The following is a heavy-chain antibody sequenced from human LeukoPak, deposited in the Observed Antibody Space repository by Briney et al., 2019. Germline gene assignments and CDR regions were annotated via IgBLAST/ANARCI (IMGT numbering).Heavy chain of an antibody. CDR1: GLTFSSYG. CDR2: IRYDGSNK. J-gene: IGHJ4*02. CDR3: AKGSARRWFWYFDY. Sequence: PGGSLRLSCAASGLTFSSYGMHWVRQAPGKGLEWVAFIRYDGSNKYYADSVKGRFTISRDNSKNTLYLQMNSLRAEDTAVYYCAKGSARRWFWYFDYWGQGTLVTVSS. V-gene: IGHV3-30*02. D-gene: IGHD4-23*01.